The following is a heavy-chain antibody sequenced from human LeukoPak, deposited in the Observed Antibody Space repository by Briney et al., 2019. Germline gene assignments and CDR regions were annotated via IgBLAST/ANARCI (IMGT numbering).Heavy chain of an antibody. CDR2: MYSSGRT. V-gene: IGHV4-4*07. Sequence: SETLSLTCTVSGASIANYYWSWIRQPAGKGLEWIGRMYSSGRTNYNPSLRSRVTISVDTSKNQFSLKLSSVTAADTAVYYCARGLPATTVTSANYYGMDVWGQGTTVTVSS. CDR1: GASIANYY. D-gene: IGHD4-17*01. J-gene: IGHJ6*02. CDR3: ARGLPATTVTSANYYGMDV.